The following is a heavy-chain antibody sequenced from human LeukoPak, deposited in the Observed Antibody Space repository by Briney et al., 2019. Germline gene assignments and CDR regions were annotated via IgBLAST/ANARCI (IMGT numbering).Heavy chain of an antibody. CDR3: TRGPTGSYLNFDY. J-gene: IGHJ4*02. V-gene: IGHV3-72*01. CDR2: ARNKANSHTT. D-gene: IGHD1-26*01. Sequence: GGSLRLSCAASGFTFSDHYMDWVRQAPGKGLDWVGRARNKANSHTTEYAASVKGRFTVSRDDSKNLLYLQMNSLKTDDTAVYYCTRGPTGSYLNFDYWGQGTLVTVSS. CDR1: GFTFSDHY.